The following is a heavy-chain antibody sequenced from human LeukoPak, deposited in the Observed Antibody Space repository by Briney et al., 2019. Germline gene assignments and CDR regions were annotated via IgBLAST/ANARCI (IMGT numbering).Heavy chain of an antibody. CDR1: GFTFSSYW. Sequence: PGGSLRLSCAASGFTFSSYWMSWVRQAPGKGLEWVANIKQDGSEKYYVDSVKGRFTISRDNAKNSLYLQMNSLRAEDTAMYYCARDNYLLFQWGAFDIWGQGTMVTVSS. CDR2: IKQDGSEK. J-gene: IGHJ3*02. V-gene: IGHV3-7*01. D-gene: IGHD2/OR15-2a*01. CDR3: ARDNYLLFQWGAFDI.